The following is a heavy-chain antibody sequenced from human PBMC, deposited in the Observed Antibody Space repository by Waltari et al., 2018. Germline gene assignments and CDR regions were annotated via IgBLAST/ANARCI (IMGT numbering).Heavy chain of an antibody. CDR1: GGSFSGYY. Sequence: QVQLQQWGAGLLKPSETLSLTCAVYGGSFSGYYWSWIRQPPGKGLEWIGEINHSGRTNSHPSLKSRVTISVDTSKNQFSLKLSSVTAADTAVYYCARPRPPYYYDSSGYYYDYWGQGTLVTVSS. CDR3: ARPRPPYYYDSSGYYYDY. V-gene: IGHV4-34*01. CDR2: INHSGRT. J-gene: IGHJ4*02. D-gene: IGHD3-22*01.